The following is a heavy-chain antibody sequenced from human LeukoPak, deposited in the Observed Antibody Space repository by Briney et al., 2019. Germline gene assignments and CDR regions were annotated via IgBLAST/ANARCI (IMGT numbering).Heavy chain of an antibody. CDR3: TKAQHIVMVTPRMGLAY. V-gene: IGHV3-23*01. CDR2: LSGGGDRI. Sequence: GGSLRLSCAASGFTSAFPFSTYAMNWVRQAPGKGLEWVSGLSGGGDRIYYADSVKGRFTISRDNSKNTLSLQMNSLRDEDTAVYYCTKAQHIVMVTPRMGLAYWGQGTLVTVSS. J-gene: IGHJ4*02. D-gene: IGHD2-21*02. CDR1: GFTSAFPFSTYA.